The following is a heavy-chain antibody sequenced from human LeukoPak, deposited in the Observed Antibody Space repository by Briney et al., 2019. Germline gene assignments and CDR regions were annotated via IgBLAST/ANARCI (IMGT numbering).Heavy chain of an antibody. J-gene: IGHJ4*02. CDR2: INHSGST. D-gene: IGHD6-13*01. V-gene: IGHV4-34*01. CDR1: GGSFSGYY. CDR3: ARASSSWSHFDY. Sequence: SETLSLTCAVYGGSFSGYYWSWIRQPPGKGLEWIGEINHSGSTNYNPSLKSRVTISVDTSKNQFSLKLSSVTAADTAVYYCARASSSWSHFDYWGQGTLVTVSS.